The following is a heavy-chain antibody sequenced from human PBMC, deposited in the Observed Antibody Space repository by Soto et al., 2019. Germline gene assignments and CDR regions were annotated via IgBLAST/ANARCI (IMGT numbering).Heavy chain of an antibody. CDR1: GYTFTRYG. V-gene: IGHV1-18*01. Sequence: GASVKVSCKASGYTFTRYGISWVRQTPGQGLEWVGWISAYNGNTKDAQRFEGRVTMTTDTSTSTAYMELRSLTSDDTAVYYCAREGYCSSGSCALYSHDYFGMDVWGQGTTVTVSS. CDR2: ISAYNGNT. D-gene: IGHD2-15*01. J-gene: IGHJ6*02. CDR3: AREGYCSSGSCALYSHDYFGMDV.